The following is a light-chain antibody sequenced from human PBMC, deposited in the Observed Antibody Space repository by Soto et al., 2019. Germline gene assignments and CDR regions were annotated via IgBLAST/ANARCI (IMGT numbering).Light chain of an antibody. J-gene: IGKJ1*01. CDR2: GAS. CDR1: QSVSSN. V-gene: IGKV3-15*01. CDR3: QQYNNWPPWT. Sequence: DIVMTQSPATLSVSPGERATLSCRASQSVSSNFAWYQQKPGQAPRLLIYGASTRATGIPARFSGSGSGTEFTLTISSLQSEDFAVYYCQQYNNWPPWTFGQGTKVELK.